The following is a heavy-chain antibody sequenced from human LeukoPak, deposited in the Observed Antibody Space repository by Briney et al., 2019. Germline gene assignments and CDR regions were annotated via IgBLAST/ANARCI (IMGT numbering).Heavy chain of an antibody. Sequence: PGGSLRLSCAASVFTFSNFWMSWVRESPGKGLEGGDNIKQGGSEKCCVVCVKGRFTISRDNANNSLYLQMNSLRAEDTAVYYCARGSVLYDYDAFDIWGQGTLVTVSS. CDR3: ARGSVLYDYDAFDI. D-gene: IGHD5-12*01. V-gene: IGHV3-7*01. J-gene: IGHJ3*02. CDR2: IKQGGSEK. CDR1: VFTFSNFW.